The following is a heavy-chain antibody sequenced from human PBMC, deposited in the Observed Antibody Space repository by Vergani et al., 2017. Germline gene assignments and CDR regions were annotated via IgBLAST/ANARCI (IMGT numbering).Heavy chain of an antibody. CDR2: INHSGST. Sequence: QVQLQQWGAGLLKPSETLSLTCAVYGGSFSGYYWSWIRQPPGKGLEWIGEINHSGSTNYNQSLKSRVTISVDTSKNQFSLKLSSLTAADTAVYYCARAPTYYYYYMDVWGKGTTVTVSS. CDR1: GGSFSGYY. J-gene: IGHJ6*03. V-gene: IGHV4-34*01. CDR3: ARAPTYYYYYMDV.